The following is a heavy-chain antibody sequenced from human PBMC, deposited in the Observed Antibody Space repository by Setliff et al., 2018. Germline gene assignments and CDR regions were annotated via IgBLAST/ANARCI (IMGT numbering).Heavy chain of an antibody. Sequence: ASVKVSCKASGYTFTESIVSWVRQAPGQGLEWLGWIGVYSGNTYTAQRFQGRVTMTTDTSTNMAYLELRGLRSDDTAVYYCLRLVRYCSRTSCQTLSGGEHWGPGTLVTVSS. CDR1: GYTFTESI. CDR2: IGVYSGNT. D-gene: IGHD2-8*01. J-gene: IGHJ1*01. CDR3: LRLVRYCSRTSCQTLSGGEH. V-gene: IGHV1-18*01.